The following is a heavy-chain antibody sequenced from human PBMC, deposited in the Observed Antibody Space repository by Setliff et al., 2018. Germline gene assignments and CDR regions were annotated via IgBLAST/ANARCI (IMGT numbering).Heavy chain of an antibody. CDR1: GGSVNSGYDN. CDR3: ARGGTYRYFDY. CDR2: VYYSGTT. J-gene: IGHJ4*02. Sequence: SETLSLTCTVSGGSVNSGYDNWNWLRQPAGKGLEFIGYVYYSGTTNYDPSLKSRVTISVDTSKNQFSLKLSSVTAADTAIYYCARGGTYRYFDYWGQGTLVTVSS. V-gene: IGHV4-61*10.